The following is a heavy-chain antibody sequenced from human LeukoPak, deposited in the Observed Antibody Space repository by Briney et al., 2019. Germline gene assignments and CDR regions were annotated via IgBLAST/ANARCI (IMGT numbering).Heavy chain of an antibody. CDR1: GFTFSAYA. CDR2: IRGGGGSA. D-gene: IGHD4-17*01. Sequence: GGSLRLSCAASGFTFSAYAMMWVRQAPGKGPEWVSAIRGGGGSAFYADSVKGRFTISRDNSKYTLFLQMNSLRAEDTAVYYCARDPNGDYIGAFDMWGPGSMVTVSS. J-gene: IGHJ3*02. CDR3: ARDPNGDYIGAFDM. V-gene: IGHV3-23*01.